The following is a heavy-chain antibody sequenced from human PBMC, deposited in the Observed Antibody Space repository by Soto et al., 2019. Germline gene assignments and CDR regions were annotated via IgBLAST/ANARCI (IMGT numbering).Heavy chain of an antibody. CDR3: ARDTRGGGAVAGFPLYYYGMDV. V-gene: IGHV4-61*01. J-gene: IGHJ6*02. CDR2: IYYSGST. CDR1: GGSVSSGSYY. D-gene: IGHD6-19*01. Sequence: SETLSLTCTVSGGSVSSGSYYWSWIRQPPGKGLEWIGYIYYSGSTNYNTSLKSRVTISVDTSKNQFSLKLSSVTAADTAVYYCARDTRGGGAVAGFPLYYYGMDVWGQGTTVTVSS.